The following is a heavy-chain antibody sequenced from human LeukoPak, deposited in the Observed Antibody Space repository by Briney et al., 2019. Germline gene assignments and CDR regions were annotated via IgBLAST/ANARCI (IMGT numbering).Heavy chain of an antibody. V-gene: IGHV4-38-2*02. Sequence: SETLSLTCTVSGYSISSDYYWGWIRQSPGQGLAWIGSIHHSGTTYYYPSLTSRVTISVDTSKNQFSLQLNSVTPEDTAVYYCTRDEQWLVYFDYWGQGTLVTVSS. CDR3: TRDEQWLVYFDY. CDR2: IHHSGTT. D-gene: IGHD6-19*01. CDR1: GYSISSDYY. J-gene: IGHJ4*02.